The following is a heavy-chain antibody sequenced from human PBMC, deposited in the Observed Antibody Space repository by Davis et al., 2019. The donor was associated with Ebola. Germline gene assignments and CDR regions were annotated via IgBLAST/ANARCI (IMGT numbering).Heavy chain of an antibody. Sequence: ASVKVSCKASGYTFTTYYIHWVRQATGQGLEWMGWVNGNSGATWYAQKFQGRVTMTTDTSTTTVYMELRSLRSDDTAVYYCARGKYYPEYWGQGTLVTVSS. CDR2: VNGNSGAT. CDR3: ARGKYYPEY. CDR1: GYTFTTYY. D-gene: IGHD3-10*01. J-gene: IGHJ4*02. V-gene: IGHV1-8*02.